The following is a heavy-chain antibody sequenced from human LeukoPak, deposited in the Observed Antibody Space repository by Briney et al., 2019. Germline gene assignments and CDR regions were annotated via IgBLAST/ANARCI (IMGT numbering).Heavy chain of an antibody. CDR1: GGTFISYA. CDR2: IIPIFGTA. J-gene: IGHJ3*02. CDR3: AREVQQQLNDAFDI. Sequence: SVKVSFKASGGTFISYAISWVRQAPGQGLEWMGGIIPIFGTANYAQKFQGRVTITADKSTSTAYMELSSLRSEDTAVYYCAREVQQQLNDAFDIWGQGTMVTVSS. V-gene: IGHV1-69*06. D-gene: IGHD6-13*01.